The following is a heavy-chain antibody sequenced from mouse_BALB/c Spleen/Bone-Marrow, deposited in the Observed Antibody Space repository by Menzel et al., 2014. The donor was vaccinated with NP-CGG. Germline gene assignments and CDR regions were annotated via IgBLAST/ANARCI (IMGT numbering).Heavy chain of an antibody. CDR2: IRSKSNNYAT. CDR3: VRQNYDYAMDY. Sequence: EVKLQESGGGLVQPKGSLKLSCAASGFTFNTYAMNWVRQAPGKGLDWVARIRSKSNNYATYYADSVKDRFTIPRDDSQSMLYLQMNNLKTEDTAMYYCVRQNYDYAMDYWGQGTSVTVPS. V-gene: IGHV10-1*02. CDR1: GFTFNTYA. D-gene: IGHD2-4*01. J-gene: IGHJ4*01.